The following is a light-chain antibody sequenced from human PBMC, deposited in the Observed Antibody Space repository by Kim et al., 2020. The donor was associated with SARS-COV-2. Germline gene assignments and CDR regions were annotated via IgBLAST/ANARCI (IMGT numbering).Light chain of an antibody. CDR1: QSVSNN. CDR3: QQYNSWYT. J-gene: IGKJ2*01. V-gene: IGKV3-15*01. CDR2: GAS. Sequence: EILMTQSPATLSVSPGERATLSRRASQSVSNNLAWYQQKLGQAPRLLVYGASTRATGIPARFSGSGFGTDFTLTISSLQSEDFAVYYCQQYNSWYTFGQGTKLEI.